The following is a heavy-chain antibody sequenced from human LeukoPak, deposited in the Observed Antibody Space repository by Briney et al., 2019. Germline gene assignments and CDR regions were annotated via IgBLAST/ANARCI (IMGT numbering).Heavy chain of an antibody. Sequence: GGSLRLSCVASGFPFSSYWMTWVRQAPGKGLEWVANIWYDGSDKYYADSVKGRFTISRDNSKNTLYLQMNSLRAEDTAVYYCARDRDYGGTFDYWGQGTLVTVSS. CDR2: IWYDGSDK. J-gene: IGHJ4*02. CDR3: ARDRDYGGTFDY. V-gene: IGHV3-33*08. D-gene: IGHD4-17*01. CDR1: GFPFSSYW.